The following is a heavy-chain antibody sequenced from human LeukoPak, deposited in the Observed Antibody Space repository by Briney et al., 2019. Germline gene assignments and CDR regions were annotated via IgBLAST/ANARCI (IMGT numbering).Heavy chain of an antibody. CDR2: IYYNGST. CDR1: GGSFGTYY. V-gene: IGHV4-59*01. Sequence: SETLSLTCTVSGGSFGTYYWTWFRQSPGEGLEWIGYIYYNGSTNYNPSLKSRVTISVDTSKNQFSLRLSSVTAADTAVYYCARVTGYMIEDYFDYWGQGTLVTVSS. CDR3: ARVTGYMIEDYFDY. J-gene: IGHJ4*02. D-gene: IGHD3-22*01.